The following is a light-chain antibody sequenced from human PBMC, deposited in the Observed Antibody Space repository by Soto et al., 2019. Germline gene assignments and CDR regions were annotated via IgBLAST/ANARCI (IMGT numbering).Light chain of an antibody. CDR3: QQSYSTPLT. V-gene: IGKV1-39*01. J-gene: IGKJ4*01. CDR2: AAS. CDR1: QDIRNS. Sequence: DIQMTQSPSSLSASVGDRVTITCQASQDIRNSLNWYQQEPGKAPKLLIYAASSLQSGVPSRFSGSGSGTDFTLTINSLQPEDFATYYCQQSYSTPLTFGGGTKVDIK.